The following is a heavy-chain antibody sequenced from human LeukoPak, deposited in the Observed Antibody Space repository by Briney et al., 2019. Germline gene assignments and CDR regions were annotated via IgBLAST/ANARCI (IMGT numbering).Heavy chain of an antibody. CDR1: GGSFSGYY. D-gene: IGHD4-17*01. CDR2: INHSGST. V-gene: IGHV4-34*01. CDR3: ARATRSDYQFDY. Sequence: SETLSLTCAVYGGSFSGYYWSWIRQPPGKGLEWIGEINHSGSTNYNPSLKSRVTISVDTSKNQFSLKLSSVTAADTAVYYCARATRSDYQFDYWGQGTLVTVSS. J-gene: IGHJ4*02.